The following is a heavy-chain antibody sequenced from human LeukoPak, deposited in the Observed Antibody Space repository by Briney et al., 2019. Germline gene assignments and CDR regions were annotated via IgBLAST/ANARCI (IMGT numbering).Heavy chain of an antibody. J-gene: IGHJ4*02. CDR3: TAYYSGYSSSPTDY. D-gene: IGHD6-6*01. Sequence: PGGSLRLSCAASGLTFSNAWMSWVRQAPGKGLERVGRIKSKTDGGTTDYAAPVKGRITISRDDSRNTLYLQMTSLRTEDTAVYYCTAYYSGYSSSPTDYWGQGTLVTVSS. V-gene: IGHV3-15*01. CDR1: GLTFSNAW. CDR2: IKSKTDGGTT.